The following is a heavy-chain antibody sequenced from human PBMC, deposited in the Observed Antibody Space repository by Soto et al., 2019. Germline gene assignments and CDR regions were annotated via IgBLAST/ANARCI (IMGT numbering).Heavy chain of an antibody. Sequence: ASVKVSCKASGYTFTSYGISWVRQAPGQGLEWMGWISAYNGNTNYAQKLQGRVTMTTDTSTSTAYMELRSLRSDDTAVYYCARAYLDYHLSTGWRPVGYFDHWGQGTLVTVSS. J-gene: IGHJ4*02. CDR3: ARAYLDYHLSTGWRPVGYFDH. D-gene: IGHD3-9*01. V-gene: IGHV1-18*01. CDR1: GYTFTSYG. CDR2: ISAYNGNT.